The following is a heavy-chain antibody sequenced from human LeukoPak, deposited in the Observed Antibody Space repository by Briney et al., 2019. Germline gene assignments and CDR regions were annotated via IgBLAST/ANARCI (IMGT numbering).Heavy chain of an antibody. V-gene: IGHV7-4-1*02. CDR1: GYTFTSYA. CDR2: INTNTGNP. D-gene: IGHD3-9*01. Sequence: ASVKVSCKASGYTFTSYAMNWVRQAPGQGLEWMGWINTNTGNPTYAQGFTGRFVFSLDTSVSTAYLQISSLKAEDTAVYYCARGDVLRYFDWFHITPNQVYYYYGMDVWGQGTTVTVSS. J-gene: IGHJ6*02. CDR3: ARGDVLRYFDWFHITPNQVYYYYGMDV.